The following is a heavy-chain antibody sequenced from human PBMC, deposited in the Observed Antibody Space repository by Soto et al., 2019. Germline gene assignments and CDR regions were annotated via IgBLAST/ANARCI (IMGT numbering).Heavy chain of an antibody. V-gene: IGHV4-4*07. CDR2: IYTSGST. CDR3: ARDRVAAAGPYFDY. Sequence: NPSETLSLTCTVSGGSISSYYWGWIRQPAGKGLEWIGRIYTSGSTNYNPSLKSRVTMSVDTSKNQFSLKLSSVTAADTAVYYCARDRVAAAGPYFDYWGQGTLVTVSS. CDR1: GGSISSYY. J-gene: IGHJ4*02. D-gene: IGHD6-13*01.